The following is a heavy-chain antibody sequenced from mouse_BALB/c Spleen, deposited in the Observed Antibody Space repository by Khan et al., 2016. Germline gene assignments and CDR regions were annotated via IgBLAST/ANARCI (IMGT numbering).Heavy chain of an antibody. Sequence: QLQLVQSGPELKKPGETVKISCKASEYTFTNYGMNWVKQAPGKGLKWMGWINTNTGEPTYAEAFKGRFAFSLEASASTAYLQINNLKNEDAATYFCARTGDYPYYAMDYWGQGTSVTVSA. J-gene: IGHJ4*01. CDR3: ARTGDYPYYAMDY. CDR2: INTNTGEP. V-gene: IGHV9-3*02. D-gene: IGHD2-13*01. CDR1: EYTFTNYG.